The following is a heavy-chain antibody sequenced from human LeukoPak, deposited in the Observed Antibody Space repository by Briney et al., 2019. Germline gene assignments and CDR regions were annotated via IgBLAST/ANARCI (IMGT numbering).Heavy chain of an antibody. CDR3: ARDPTPVTTVTTFDY. CDR2: ISYDGSNK. D-gene: IGHD4-17*01. CDR1: GFTFSSYG. J-gene: IGHJ4*02. Sequence: GGSLRLSCAASGFTFSSYGMHWVRQAPGKGLEWVAVISYDGSNKYYADSVKGRFTISRDNAKSLLYLQMNSLRAEDTAVYYCARDPTPVTTVTTFDYWGQGTLVTVSS. V-gene: IGHV3-30*03.